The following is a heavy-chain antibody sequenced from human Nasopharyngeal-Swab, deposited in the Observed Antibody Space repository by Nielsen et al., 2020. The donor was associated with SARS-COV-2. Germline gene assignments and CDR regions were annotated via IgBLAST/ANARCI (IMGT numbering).Heavy chain of an antibody. CDR1: GYTFTSYY. D-gene: IGHD2-2*01. J-gene: IGHJ6*02. CDR2: INPSGGST. CDR3: ARDHPSDNYRLPACYYGMDV. V-gene: IGHV1-46*01. Sequence: ASVKVSCKASGYTFTSYYMHWVRQAPGQGLEWMGIINPSGGSTSYAQKFQGRVTMTRDTSTSTVYMELSSLRSEDTAVYYCARDHPSDNYRLPACYYGMDVWGQGTTVTVSS.